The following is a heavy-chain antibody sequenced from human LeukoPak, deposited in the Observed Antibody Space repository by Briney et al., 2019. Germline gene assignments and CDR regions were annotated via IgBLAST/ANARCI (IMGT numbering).Heavy chain of an antibody. CDR2: IYYSGST. J-gene: IGHJ6*03. D-gene: IGHD2-15*01. V-gene: IGHV4-59*01. Sequence: SETLSLTCTVSGGSISSYYWSWIRQPPGKGLEWIGYIYYSGSTNYNPSLKSRVTISVDTSKNQFSLKLSSVTAADTAVYYCARGPTLPYWDYYYYMDVWGKGTTVTVSS. CDR1: GGSISSYY. CDR3: ARGPTLPYWDYYYYMDV.